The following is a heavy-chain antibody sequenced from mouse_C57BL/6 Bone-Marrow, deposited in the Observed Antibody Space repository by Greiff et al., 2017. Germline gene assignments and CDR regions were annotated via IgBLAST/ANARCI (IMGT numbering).Heavy chain of an antibody. CDR3: ARPVTCYYAMDY. CDR1: GFTFSSYG. CDR2: ISSGGSYT. V-gene: IGHV5-6*01. J-gene: IGHJ4*01. D-gene: IGHD2-13*01. Sequence: EVHLVESGGDLVKPGGSLKLSCAASGFTFSSYGMSWVRQTPDKRLEWVATISSGGSYTYYPDSVKGRFTISRNNAKNTLYLRMSSLKAEDTAMYYCARPVTCYYAMDYWGQGTSGTVSS.